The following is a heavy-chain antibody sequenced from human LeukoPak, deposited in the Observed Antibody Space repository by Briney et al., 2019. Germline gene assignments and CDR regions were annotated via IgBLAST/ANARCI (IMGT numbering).Heavy chain of an antibody. V-gene: IGHV4-59*08. Sequence: PSETLSLTCAVYGGSFSGYYWSGIRQPPGKGLEWIGYIYYSGSTNYNPSLKSRVTISVDTSKNQFSLKLSSVTAADTAVYYCARWGAAPYYYDSSGYQYFDYWGQGTLVTVSS. CDR3: ARWGAAPYYYDSSGYQYFDY. J-gene: IGHJ4*02. CDR2: IYYSGST. CDR1: GGSFSGYY. D-gene: IGHD3-22*01.